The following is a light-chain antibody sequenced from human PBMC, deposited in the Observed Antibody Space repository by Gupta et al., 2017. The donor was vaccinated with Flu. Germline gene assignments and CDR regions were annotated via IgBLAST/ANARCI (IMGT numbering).Light chain of an antibody. V-gene: IGLV2-14*01. CDR1: SSDVGAYKY. Sequence: QSALTQPASVSGSPGQSINISCTGTSSDVGAYKYVSWYQQHPGKAPKLMIYDVSNRPSGVSNRFSGSESGNSASLTISGLQVEDEADYYCCSHTTSNTGVFGGGTKLTVL. J-gene: IGLJ3*02. CDR3: CSHTTSNTGV. CDR2: DVS.